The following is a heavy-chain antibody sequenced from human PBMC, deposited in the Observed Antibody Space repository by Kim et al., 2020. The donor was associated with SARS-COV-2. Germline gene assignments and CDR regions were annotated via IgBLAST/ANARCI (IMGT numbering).Heavy chain of an antibody. CDR1: GYIFTSYW. CDR3: ARHGHPTYYDFWSGGY. V-gene: IGHV5-10-1*01. D-gene: IGHD3-3*01. Sequence: GESLKISCKGSGYIFTSYWISWVHQMPGKGLEWMGRIDPSNSYTNYSPSFQGRVTISIDNSISTAYLQWSSLKASDTTMYYCARHGHPTYYDFWSGGYWGQGTLVTVSS. CDR2: IDPSNSYT. J-gene: IGHJ4*02.